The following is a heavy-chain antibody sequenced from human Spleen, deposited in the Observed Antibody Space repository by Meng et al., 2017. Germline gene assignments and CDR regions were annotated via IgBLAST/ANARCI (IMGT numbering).Heavy chain of an antibody. D-gene: IGHD5-24*01. J-gene: IGHJ1*01. V-gene: IGHV1-18*01. CDR1: GYTFTNYD. CDR3: ARDPRWLQYFQH. Sequence: ASVKVSCKASGYTFTNYDISWVRQAPGQGLEWMGWIATYYGNTNYAQTLQGRVTMTADPSTSTVYMELRSLRPDDTAVYYCARDPRWLQYFQHWGQGTLVTVSS. CDR2: IATYYGNT.